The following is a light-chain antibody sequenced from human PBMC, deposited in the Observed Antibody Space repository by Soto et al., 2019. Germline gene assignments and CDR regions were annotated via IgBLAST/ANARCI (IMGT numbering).Light chain of an antibody. CDR2: GAS. J-gene: IGKJ1*01. Sequence: EIVLTQSPGTLSLSPWERAALSCMASQSVSSNLAWYQQKPGQAPRLLIYGASTRATGIPDRFSGSGSGTDFTLTISRLEPEDFAVYYCQQYGSSPWTFGQGTKVDIK. V-gene: IGKV3-20*01. CDR3: QQYGSSPWT. CDR1: QSVSSN.